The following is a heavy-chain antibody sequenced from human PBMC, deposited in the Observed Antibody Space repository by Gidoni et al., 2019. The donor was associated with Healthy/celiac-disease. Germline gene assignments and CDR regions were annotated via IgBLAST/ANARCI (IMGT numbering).Heavy chain of an antibody. CDR2: INAGNGNT. CDR1: GYTFTSYA. Sequence: QVQLVQSGAAVKKPGASVKVSCKASGYTFTSYAMHWAPQAPGQRLEWMGWINAGNGNTKYSQKFQGIVTITSDTSASTAYMEVSSLRSEDKAGYYCARVAVTTWDDMDVWGQGTTVTVSS. D-gene: IGHD4-17*01. CDR3: ARVAVTTWDDMDV. V-gene: IGHV1-3*01. J-gene: IGHJ6*02.